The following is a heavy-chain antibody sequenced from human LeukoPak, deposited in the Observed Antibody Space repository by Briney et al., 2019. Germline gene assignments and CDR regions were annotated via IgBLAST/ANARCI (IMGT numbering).Heavy chain of an antibody. CDR2: ISYDGSNK. CDR3: AKQDYYEYYFDY. V-gene: IGHV3-30*18. J-gene: IGHJ4*02. CDR1: GFTFSSYG. D-gene: IGHD3-22*01. Sequence: GGSLRLSCAASGFTFSSYGMHWVRQAPGKGLEWVAVISYDGSNKYYADSVKGRFTISRDNSKNTLYLQMNSLRAEDTAVYYCAKQDYYEYYFDYWGQGTLVTVSS.